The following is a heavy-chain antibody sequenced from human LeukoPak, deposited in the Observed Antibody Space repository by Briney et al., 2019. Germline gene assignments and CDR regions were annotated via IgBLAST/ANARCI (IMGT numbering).Heavy chain of an antibody. J-gene: IGHJ6*03. CDR2: ISGSGSGGST. V-gene: IGHV3-23*01. D-gene: IGHD5-18*01. CDR3: AKDQKRGYSYGYLFYYYYMDV. CDR1: GFIFSSYG. Sequence: GGSLRLSCAASGFIFSSYGMTWVRQAPGKGLEWVSAISGSGSGGSTYYAASVKGRFTISRDNSKNTLYLQMNRLRAEDTAVYYCAKDQKRGYSYGYLFYYYYMDVWGKGTTVTISS.